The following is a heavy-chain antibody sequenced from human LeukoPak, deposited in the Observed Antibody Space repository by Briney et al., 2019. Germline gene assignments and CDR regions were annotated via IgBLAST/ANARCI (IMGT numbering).Heavy chain of an antibody. J-gene: IGHJ6*03. CDR1: GYTFTGYY. D-gene: IGHD6-19*01. CDR3: ARDGWYISYMDV. CDR2: INPSSGVT. V-gene: IGHV1-2*02. Sequence: ASVKVSCKASGYTFTGYYMHWVRQAPGQGLEWMGWINPSSGVTNYAQIFQGRVTMTRDTSISTAYMELSRLRSDDTAVYYCARDGWYISYMDVWGKGTTATVSS.